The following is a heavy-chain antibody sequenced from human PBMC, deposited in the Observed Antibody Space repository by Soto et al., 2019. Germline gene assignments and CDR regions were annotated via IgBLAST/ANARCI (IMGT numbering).Heavy chain of an antibody. D-gene: IGHD2-21*02. CDR1: CGSITDYS. J-gene: IGHJ5*02. CDR2: IFSSGST. CDR3: ARDQGVVVTADNWFDP. V-gene: IGHV4-4*07. Sequence: SETLSLTCTGSCGSITDYSWVWIRQPAGKGLEWIGRIFSSGSTNYNPSLKGRITMSLDTSKNQFSLKLNSATATDTAVYFCARDQGVVVTADNWFDPWGQGILVTVSS.